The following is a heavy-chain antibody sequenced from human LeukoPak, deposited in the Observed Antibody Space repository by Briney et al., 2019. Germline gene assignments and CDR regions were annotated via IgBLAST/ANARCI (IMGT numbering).Heavy chain of an antibody. CDR2: ISSDGSTT. Sequence: GGSLRLSCAAPGFSFNSYWMHWVRQVPGKGLVWVSRISSDGSTTSYADSVKGRFTISRDNAKNTLYLQMNSLRDEDTAIYYCARAQAGAGTGGFDPWGQGTLVTVSS. J-gene: IGHJ5*02. CDR3: ARAQAGAGTGGFDP. D-gene: IGHD6-19*01. V-gene: IGHV3-74*01. CDR1: GFSFNSYW.